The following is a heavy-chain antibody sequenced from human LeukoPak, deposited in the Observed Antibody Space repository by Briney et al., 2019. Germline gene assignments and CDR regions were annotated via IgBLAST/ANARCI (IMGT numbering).Heavy chain of an antibody. CDR1: GGSISSSSYY. CDR2: IYYSGIT. CDR3: ASRPLVYYASSAPDY. J-gene: IGHJ4*02. Sequence: SETLSLTCTVSGGSISSSSYYWGWIRQPPGKGLEWIGSIYYSGITYYNPSRKSRVTISVYTSNNEFSLKLRSVTAADTAVYFCASRPLVYYASSAPDYWGQGTLVTVSS. V-gene: IGHV4-39*01. D-gene: IGHD3-22*01.